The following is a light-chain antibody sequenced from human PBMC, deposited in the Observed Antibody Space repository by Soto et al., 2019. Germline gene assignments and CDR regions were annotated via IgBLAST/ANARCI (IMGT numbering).Light chain of an antibody. J-gene: IGKJ1*01. Sequence: DIQMTQSPSSLSASVGDRVTITCRASQRISTYLNWYQQKPGKAPKLLIYDASNLQSGVSSRLSGGGSALDFTVTISSLPPEDCAAYYCQRSYNTPRPCGQMTKVEIK. CDR2: DAS. V-gene: IGKV1-39*01. CDR1: QRISTY. CDR3: QRSYNTPRP.